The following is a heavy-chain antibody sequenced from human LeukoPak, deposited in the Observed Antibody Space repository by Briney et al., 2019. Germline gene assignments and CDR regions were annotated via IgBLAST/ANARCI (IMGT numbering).Heavy chain of an antibody. V-gene: IGHV3-23*01. D-gene: IGHD2-15*01. CDR1: GFTFSSSA. CDR2: ISGSGGST. CDR3: AKEGGYCSGGSCFYFDY. J-gene: IGHJ4*02. Sequence: PGGSLRLSCAASGFTFSSSAMTWVRQAPGKGLEWVSAISGSGGSTYYADSVKGRFTISRDNSKNTLYLQMNSLRAEDTAVYYCAKEGGYCSGGSCFYFDYWGQGTLVTVSS.